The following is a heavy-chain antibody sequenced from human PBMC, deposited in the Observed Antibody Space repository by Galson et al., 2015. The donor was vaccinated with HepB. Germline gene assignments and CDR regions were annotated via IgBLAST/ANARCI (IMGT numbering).Heavy chain of an antibody. CDR3: ARGHSGV. J-gene: IGHJ6*02. CDR1: GFIFNRAW. D-gene: IGHD3-10*01. V-gene: IGHV3-15*01. CDR2: IKSKTDGETI. Sequence: SLRLSCAASGFIFNRAWMNWVRQAPGKGLEWVGRIKSKTDGETIDYAAPVKGRFTISRDDSENTLYLQMNSLKTEDTAVYYCARGHSGVWGQGTTVTVSS.